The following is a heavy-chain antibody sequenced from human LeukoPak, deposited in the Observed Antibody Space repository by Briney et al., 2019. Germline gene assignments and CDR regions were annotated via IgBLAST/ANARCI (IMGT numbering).Heavy chain of an antibody. CDR1: GFTFSNYA. CDR2: ITTDGRTT. V-gene: IGHV3-64*02. J-gene: IGHJ4*02. CDR3: AGAHHRGQLED. Sequence: GGTLRLSCAASGFTFSNYAMYWVRQAPGKGLEFVSAITTDGRTTYYTDSVRGRFTISRDNSKNTLYLQMGSLRTEDMAMYYCAGAHHRGQLEDWGQGTLVTVSS. D-gene: IGHD6-13*01.